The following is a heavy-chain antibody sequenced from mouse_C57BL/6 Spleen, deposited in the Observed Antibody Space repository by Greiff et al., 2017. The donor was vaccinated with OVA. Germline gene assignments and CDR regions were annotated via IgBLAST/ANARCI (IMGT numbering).Heavy chain of an antibody. CDR2: IYPSDSET. V-gene: IGHV1-61*01. J-gene: IGHJ3*01. Sequence: VQLQQPGAELVRPGSSVKLSCKASGYTFTSYWLDWVKQRPGQGLEWIGNIYPSDSETHYNQKFKDKATLTVDKSSSPAYMQLSILTSEDSAVYYCARGGDYYDYGGFAYWGQGTLGTVAA. D-gene: IGHD2-4*01. CDR3: ARGGDYYDYGGFAY. CDR1: GYTFTSYW.